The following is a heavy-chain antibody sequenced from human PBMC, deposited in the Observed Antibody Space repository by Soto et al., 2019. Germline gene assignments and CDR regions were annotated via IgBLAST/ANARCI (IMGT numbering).Heavy chain of an antibody. D-gene: IGHD3-3*01. CDR1: GGSISSYY. V-gene: IGHV4-59*01. J-gene: IGHJ3*02. Sequence: SETLSLTCTVSGGSISSYYWSWIRQPPGKGLEWIGYIYYSGSTNYNPSLKSRVTISVDTSKNQFSLKLSSVTAADTAVYYCARAYDFWGNAFDIWGQGTMVTVSS. CDR3: ARAYDFWGNAFDI. CDR2: IYYSGST.